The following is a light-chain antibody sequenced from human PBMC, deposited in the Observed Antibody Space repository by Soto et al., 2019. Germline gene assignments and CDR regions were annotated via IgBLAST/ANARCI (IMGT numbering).Light chain of an antibody. CDR1: QSVSSY. V-gene: IGKV3-15*01. Sequence: EIVMTQSPATLSVSPGERASLSCRASQSVSSYLAWYQRKPGQAPRLLIYGAYTRATGIPARFSGSGSGTDFTLTISSLQSEDFAVYYCQHYNYWPPKTFGQGTKVDIK. CDR3: QHYNYWPPKT. J-gene: IGKJ1*01. CDR2: GAY.